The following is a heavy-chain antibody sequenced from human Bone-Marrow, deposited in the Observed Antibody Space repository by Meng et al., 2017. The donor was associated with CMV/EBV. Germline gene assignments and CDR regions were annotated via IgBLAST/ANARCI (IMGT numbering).Heavy chain of an antibody. CDR3: ARGLPGSSTGNWFDP. CDR2: INHSGST. D-gene: IGHD6-6*01. J-gene: IGHJ5*02. Sequence: SETLSLTCTVSGGSISSSSYYWGWIRQPPGKGLEWIGEINHSGSTNYNPSLKSRVTISVDTSKNQFSLKLSSVTAADTAVYYCARGLPGSSTGNWFDPWGQGTLVTVSS. V-gene: IGHV4-39*07. CDR1: GGSISSSSYY.